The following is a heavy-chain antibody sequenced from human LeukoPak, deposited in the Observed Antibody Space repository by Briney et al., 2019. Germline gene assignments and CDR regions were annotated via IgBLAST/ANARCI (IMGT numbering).Heavy chain of an antibody. CDR2: ISSSSSYI. Sequence: GGSLRLSCAASGFTFSNYNMNWVRQAPGKGLECVSYISSSSSYIYYADSVKGRFTISRDNAKNSLFLQMNSLRAEDTAVYYCARLALLDYYYYMDVWGKGTTVTISS. V-gene: IGHV3-21*01. J-gene: IGHJ6*03. CDR1: GFTFSNYN. CDR3: ARLALLDYYYYMDV. D-gene: IGHD2-21*01.